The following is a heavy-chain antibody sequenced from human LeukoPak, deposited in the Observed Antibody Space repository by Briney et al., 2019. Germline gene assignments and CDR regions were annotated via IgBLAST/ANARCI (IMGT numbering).Heavy chain of an antibody. D-gene: IGHD4-17*01. CDR1: GFTFSSYA. Sequence: GRSLRLSCAASGFTFSSYAMHWVRQAPGKGLEWVAVISYDGSNKYYADSVKGRFTISRDNSKNTLHLQMNSLRAEDTAVYYCARSWRPYGDSRAGFDYWGQGTLVTVSS. CDR2: ISYDGSNK. CDR3: ARSWRPYGDSRAGFDY. J-gene: IGHJ4*02. V-gene: IGHV3-30-3*01.